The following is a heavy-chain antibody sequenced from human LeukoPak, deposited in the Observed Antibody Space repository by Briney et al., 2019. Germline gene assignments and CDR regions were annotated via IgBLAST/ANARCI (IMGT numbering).Heavy chain of an antibody. J-gene: IGHJ6*02. CDR2: IYSGGST. V-gene: IGHV3-66*01. D-gene: IGHD3-22*01. CDR1: GFTFSDYY. CDR3: ARDRNYYDSSGSYYYGMDV. Sequence: PGGSLRLSCAASGFTFSDYYMSWVRQAPGKGLEWVSVIYSGGSTYYADSVKGRFTISRDNSKNTLYLQMNSLRAEDTAVYYCARDRNYYDSSGSYYYGMDVWGQGTTVTVSS.